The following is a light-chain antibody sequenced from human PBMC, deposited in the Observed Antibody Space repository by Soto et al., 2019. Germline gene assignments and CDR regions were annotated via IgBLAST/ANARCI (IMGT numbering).Light chain of an antibody. V-gene: IGKV3-15*01. Sequence: EIVVSLSVGTVSLSPGERATLSCRASQSISSPYLAWYQQKPGQAPRLLIYTASTRATGIPARFSGYGSGTEFTLTITGLQSEDFAIYFCQQYKSWPITFGQGTRLEIK. CDR2: TAS. CDR1: QSISSPY. CDR3: QQYKSWPIT. J-gene: IGKJ5*01.